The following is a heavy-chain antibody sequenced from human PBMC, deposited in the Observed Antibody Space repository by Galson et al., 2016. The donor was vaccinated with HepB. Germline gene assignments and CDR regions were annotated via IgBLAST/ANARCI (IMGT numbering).Heavy chain of an antibody. D-gene: IGHD1-14*01. J-gene: IGHJ4*02. CDR3: AGDSGRTGAWDY. Sequence: SLRLSCAVSGLNFNEYHMDWARQAPGKGLEWVSYIGSSSSRIYYADSVKGRFTISRDNAQNSLFLQMNSLRAEDSAVHSCAGDSGRTGAWDYWGQGTLVTVSS. CDR2: IGSSSSRI. CDR1: GLNFNEYH. V-gene: IGHV3-48*04.